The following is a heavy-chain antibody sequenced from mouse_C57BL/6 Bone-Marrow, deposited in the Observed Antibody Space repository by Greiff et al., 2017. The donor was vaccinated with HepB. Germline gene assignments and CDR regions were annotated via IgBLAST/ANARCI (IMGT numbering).Heavy chain of an antibody. CDR3: ARDQMGLFDY. D-gene: IGHD4-1*01. Sequence: EVQRVESEGGLVQPGSSMKLSCTASGFTFSDYYMAWVRQVPEKGLEWVANINYDGSSTYYLDSLKSRFIISRDNAKNILYLQMSSLKSEDTATYYCARDQMGLFDYWGQGTTLTVSS. CDR2: INYDGSST. V-gene: IGHV5-16*01. CDR1: GFTFSDYY. J-gene: IGHJ2*01.